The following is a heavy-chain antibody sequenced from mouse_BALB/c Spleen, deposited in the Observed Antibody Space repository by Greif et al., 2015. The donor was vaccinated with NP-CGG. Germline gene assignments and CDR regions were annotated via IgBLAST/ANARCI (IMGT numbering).Heavy chain of an antibody. CDR1: GYAFSSYW. CDR2: IYPGDGDT. CDR3: AREDYGTRYFDV. Sequence: QVQLQQSGAELVRPGSSVKISCKASGYAFSSYWMNWVKQRPGQGLEWIGQIYPGDGDTNYNGKFKGKATLTADKSSSTAYMQLSSLTSEDSAVYFRAREDYGTRYFDVWGAGTTVTVSS. V-gene: IGHV1-80*01. J-gene: IGHJ1*01. D-gene: IGHD1-1*01.